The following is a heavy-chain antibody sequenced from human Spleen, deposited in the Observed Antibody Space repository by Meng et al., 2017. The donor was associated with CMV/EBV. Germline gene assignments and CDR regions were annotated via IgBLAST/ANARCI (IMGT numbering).Heavy chain of an antibody. J-gene: IGHJ4*02. Sequence: GESLKISCAASGFTFSRYWMTWVRQAPGKGLEWVSSISGSGNSPYYADSVKGRFTISRDNSKNTLYLQMNSLRAEDTAVYYCARDQGEYCSSTSCQRGFDYWGQGTLVTVSS. CDR1: GFTFSRYW. V-gene: IGHV3-23*01. CDR2: ISGSGNSP. D-gene: IGHD2-2*01. CDR3: ARDQGEYCSSTSCQRGFDY.